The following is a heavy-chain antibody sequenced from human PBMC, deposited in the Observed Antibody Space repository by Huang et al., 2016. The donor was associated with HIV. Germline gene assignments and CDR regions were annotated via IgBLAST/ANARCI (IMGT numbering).Heavy chain of an antibody. Sequence: QVQLVESGGGVVQPGGSLGLSCATSGFTFSSYGMHWVRQAPGLGLEWVAFIQYDETKKYYADSVKGRFNISRDNSKNMLHLQMNNLRVEDTAAYFCAKVTLGFDYWGQGTWVTVSS. D-gene: IGHD2-15*01. CDR2: IQYDETKK. V-gene: IGHV3-30*02. CDR1: GFTFSSYG. CDR3: AKVTLGFDY. J-gene: IGHJ4*02.